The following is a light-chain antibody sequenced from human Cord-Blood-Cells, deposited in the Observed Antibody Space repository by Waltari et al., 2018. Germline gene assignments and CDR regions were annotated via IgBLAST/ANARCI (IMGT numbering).Light chain of an antibody. CDR3: CSYAGSSTFGVV. Sequence: QSALTQPASVSGSPGQSVTIPCTGTSSDVGSYNLFSWYQQHPGKAPKLMIYEVSKRPSGVSNRFSGSKSGNTASLTISGLQAEDEADYYCCSYAGSSTFGVVFGGGTKLTVL. CDR2: EVS. V-gene: IGLV2-23*02. CDR1: SSDVGSYNL. J-gene: IGLJ2*01.